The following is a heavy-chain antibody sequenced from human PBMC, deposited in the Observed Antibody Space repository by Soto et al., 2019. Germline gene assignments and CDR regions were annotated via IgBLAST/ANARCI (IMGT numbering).Heavy chain of an antibody. CDR3: ARDNGIAGSFDP. J-gene: IGHJ5*02. CDR1: GFTFSTYS. D-gene: IGHD6-13*01. CDR2: ITSSSTTI. V-gene: IGHV3-48*02. Sequence: EMQLVESGGGLGQPGGSLRLSCAASGFTFSTYSMNWVRQAPGKGLEWISYITSSSTTIFYADSVKGRFTISRDNAKNSLYLQMNSLRDEDTSVYYCARDNGIAGSFDPWGQGTLVTVSS.